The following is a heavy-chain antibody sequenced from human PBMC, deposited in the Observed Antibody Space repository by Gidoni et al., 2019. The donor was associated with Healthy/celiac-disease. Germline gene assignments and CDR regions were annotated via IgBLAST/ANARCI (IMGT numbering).Heavy chain of an antibody. CDR1: GGSISSYY. J-gene: IGHJ4*02. CDR3: ARVSVNYDLYYFDY. V-gene: IGHV4-59*01. CDR2: IYYSGST. D-gene: IGHD1-7*01. Sequence: QVQLQESGPGLVKPSETLSLTCPVSGGSISSYYWSWIRQPPGKGLEWIGYIYYSGSTNYNPSLKSRVTISVDTSKNQFSLKLSSVTAADTAVYYCARVSVNYDLYYFDYWGQGTLVTVSS.